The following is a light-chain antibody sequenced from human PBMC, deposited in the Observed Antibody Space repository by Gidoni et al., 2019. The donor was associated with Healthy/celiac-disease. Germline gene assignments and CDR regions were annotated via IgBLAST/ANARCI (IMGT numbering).Light chain of an antibody. CDR1: QSVSRY. CDR3: QQRSNLWT. V-gene: IGKV3-11*01. J-gene: IGKJ1*01. CDR2: DAS. Sequence: EIVLTQSPATLSLSPGERATLSCRARQSVSRYLAWYKPKPGQAPRLLIYDASNRATGIPARFSGSGSGTDFTLTISSLEPEDFAVYYCQQRSNLWTFGQXTKVEIK.